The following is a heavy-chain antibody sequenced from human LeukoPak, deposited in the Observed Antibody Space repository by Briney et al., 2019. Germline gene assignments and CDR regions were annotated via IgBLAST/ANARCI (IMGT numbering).Heavy chain of an antibody. CDR2: ISSSSSSTI. D-gene: IGHD6-13*01. Sequence: GGSLRLSCAASGFSFSTYTMNWVRQAPGKGLDWVSYISSSSSSTIYYADSVKGRFTISRDNANNSLYLQMNSLRDEDTAVYYCAREGIAAWWFDPWGQGTLVTVSS. V-gene: IGHV3-48*02. CDR1: GFSFSTYT. CDR3: AREGIAAWWFDP. J-gene: IGHJ5*02.